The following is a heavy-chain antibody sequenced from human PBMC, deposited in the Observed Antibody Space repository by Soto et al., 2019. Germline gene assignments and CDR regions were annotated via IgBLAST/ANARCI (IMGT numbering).Heavy chain of an antibody. CDR1: GYTLTNFY. V-gene: IGHV1-46*01. CDR3: ARDGSYDILTGFLHFDY. CDR2: INPNGGST. D-gene: IGHD3-9*01. Sequence: ASVKVSFKASGYTLTNFYIHWVRQAPGQGLEWMGIINPNGGSTNYAHNFQGRVTITRDTSTSTAYMELSSLRSEDTAVYYCARDGSYDILTGFLHFDYWGQGTLVTVSS. J-gene: IGHJ4*02.